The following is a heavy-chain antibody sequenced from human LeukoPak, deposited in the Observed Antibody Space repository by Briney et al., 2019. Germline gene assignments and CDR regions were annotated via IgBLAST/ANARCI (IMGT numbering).Heavy chain of an antibody. V-gene: IGHV3-30*04. J-gene: IGHJ4*02. CDR1: GFTFSSFA. CDR2: ISFDGSNK. Sequence: GRSLRLSCAASGFTFSSFAMHWVRQVPGKGLEWVAVISFDGSNKYYADSVKGRFTISRDNSKNTLYLQMNSLRAEDTALYYCARDRNWNDVSAIDYWGQGTLVTVSS. CDR3: ARDRNWNDVSAIDY. D-gene: IGHD1-1*01.